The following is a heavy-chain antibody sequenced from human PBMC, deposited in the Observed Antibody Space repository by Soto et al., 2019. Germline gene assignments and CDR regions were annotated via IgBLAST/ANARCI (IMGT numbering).Heavy chain of an antibody. V-gene: IGHV3-23*01. CDR2: NSGTGGSA. D-gene: IGHD6-19*01. CDR1: GLTFSSYA. J-gene: IGHJ3*01. CDR3: VKEGSGWYSRGSFDF. Sequence: EVQLLESGGDLVQPGGSLRLSCAASGLTFSSYAMNWVRQAPGKGLEWVSVNSGTGGSASYADSVKGRFTISRDNSKNTMYLQMNSLRAEDTATYYCVKEGSGWYSRGSFDFWGRGTMVTVSS.